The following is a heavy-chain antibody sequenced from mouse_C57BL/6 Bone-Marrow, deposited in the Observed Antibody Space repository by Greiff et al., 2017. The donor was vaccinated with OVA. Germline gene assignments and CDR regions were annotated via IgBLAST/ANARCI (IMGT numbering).Heavy chain of an antibody. D-gene: IGHD2-3*01. J-gene: IGHJ1*03. CDR1: GFTFSDAW. V-gene: IGHV6-6*01. CDR2: IRNKANNHAT. CDR3: TRLDGYYRHWYFDV. Sequence: EVQLQQSGGGLVQPGGSMKLSCAASGFTFSDAWMDWVRQSPEKGLEWVAEIRNKANNHATYYAESVKGRFTISRDDSKSSVYLQMNSLRAEDTGIYYCTRLDGYYRHWYFDVWGTGTTVTVSS.